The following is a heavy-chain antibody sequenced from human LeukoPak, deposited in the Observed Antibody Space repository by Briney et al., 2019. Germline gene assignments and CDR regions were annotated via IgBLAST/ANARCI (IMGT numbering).Heavy chain of an antibody. CDR1: GFTFSSYW. D-gene: IGHD5-24*01. Sequence: GGSLRLSCAASGFTFSSYWMHWVRQAPGKGLVWVSRINSDGSSTTYADSVKGRFTISRDNVKNTLYLQMNSLRAEDTAVYYCARPRGNVEMATIPFDYWGQGTLVTVSS. CDR2: INSDGSST. V-gene: IGHV3-74*01. J-gene: IGHJ4*02. CDR3: ARPRGNVEMATIPFDY.